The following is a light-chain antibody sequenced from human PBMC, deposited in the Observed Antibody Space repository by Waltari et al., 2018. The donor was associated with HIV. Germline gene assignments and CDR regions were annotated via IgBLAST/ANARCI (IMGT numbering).Light chain of an antibody. CDR2: GKN. Sequence: SSELTQDPAVSVALGQTVRITCQGDSLRSYYSSWYQQKPGQTPVLVIYGKNNRPSGSPDRFSCPSSGNTACLTITGAQAEDEADYYCSTRDSSSDVVFGGGTKLTVL. CDR3: STRDSSSDVV. J-gene: IGLJ2*01. V-gene: IGLV3-19*01. CDR1: SLRSYY.